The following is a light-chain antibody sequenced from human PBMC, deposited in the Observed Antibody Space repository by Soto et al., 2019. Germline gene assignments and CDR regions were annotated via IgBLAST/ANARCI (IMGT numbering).Light chain of an antibody. CDR3: QQYGSSPRVI. CDR1: QNVISDY. J-gene: IGKJ4*01. Sequence: ENVLTQSPGTLSLSPGERATLSCRASQNVISDYLAWYQQKPGQAPRLFIYGATTRATGTPDWFSGSGSGTAFTPTISGLEPEDFAVYYCQQYGSSPRVIFGGGTKVEVK. V-gene: IGKV3-20*01. CDR2: GAT.